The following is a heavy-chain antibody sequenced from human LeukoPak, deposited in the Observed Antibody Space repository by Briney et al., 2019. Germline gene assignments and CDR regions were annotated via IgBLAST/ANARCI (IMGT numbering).Heavy chain of an antibody. CDR2: IYRSGTT. Sequence: SGTLSLTCAVSGGSISSTNWWSWVRQPPGKGLEWIGEIYRSGTTNYKPSLKSRVTISLDKSRNHFSLKLTSVTAADTAVYYCASSPELLYFSAVSWFDPWGQGTLVTVSS. D-gene: IGHD1-26*01. CDR1: GGSISSTNW. CDR3: ASSPELLYFSAVSWFDP. V-gene: IGHV4-4*02. J-gene: IGHJ5*02.